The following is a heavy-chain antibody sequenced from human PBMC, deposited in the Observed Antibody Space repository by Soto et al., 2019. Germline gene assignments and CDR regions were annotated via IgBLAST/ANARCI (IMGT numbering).Heavy chain of an antibody. Sequence: PSETLSLTCTVSGGSISSSSYYWGWIRQPPGKGLEWIGSIYYSGSTYYNPSLKSRVTISVDTSKNQFSLKLSSVTAADTAVYYCARHSQFPMGVINWFDPWGQGQWSPSPQ. CDR1: GGSISSSSYY. D-gene: IGHD2-21*01. CDR3: ARHSQFPMGVINWFDP. J-gene: IGHJ5*02. V-gene: IGHV4-39*01. CDR2: IYYSGST.